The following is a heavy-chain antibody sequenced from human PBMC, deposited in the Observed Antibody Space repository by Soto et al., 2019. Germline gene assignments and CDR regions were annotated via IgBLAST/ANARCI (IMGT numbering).Heavy chain of an antibody. D-gene: IGHD4-17*01. V-gene: IGHV3-21*01. J-gene: IGHJ4*02. CDR1: GFTFSSYS. CDR2: ISSSSSYI. Sequence: GGSLRRSGAASGFTFSSYSMNWVRQAPGKGLEWVSSISSSSSYIYYADSVKGRFTISRDNAKNSLYLQMNSLRAEDTAVYYCARDWFGDYVLDYWGQGNLVTVSS. CDR3: ARDWFGDYVLDY.